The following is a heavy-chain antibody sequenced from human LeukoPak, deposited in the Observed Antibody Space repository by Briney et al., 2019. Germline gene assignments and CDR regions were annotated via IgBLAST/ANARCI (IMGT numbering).Heavy chain of an antibody. CDR1: GFTFSSYE. D-gene: IGHD6-13*01. V-gene: IGHV3-48*03. J-gene: IGHJ3*02. CDR2: ISSSGSTI. CDR3: ATIAAAGEGAFDI. Sequence: PGGSLRLSCAASGFTFSSYEMNWVRQAPGKGLEWVSYISSSGSTIYYADSVKGRFTISRDNAKNSLYLQMSSLRAEDTAVYYCATIAAAGEGAFDIWGQGTMVTVSS.